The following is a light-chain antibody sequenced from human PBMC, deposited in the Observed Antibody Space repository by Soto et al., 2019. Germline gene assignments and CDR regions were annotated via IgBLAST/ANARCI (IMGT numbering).Light chain of an antibody. Sequence: EIVLTQSPATLSLSPGERATLSCRASQSVSSYLAWYQQKPGQAPRLLIYDASNRATGIPARFSGSGSGTDFTVTISSLGPEDFAVYYCQQRSNWPPWTFGQGTKVEIK. V-gene: IGKV3-11*01. CDR1: QSVSSY. J-gene: IGKJ1*01. CDR2: DAS. CDR3: QQRSNWPPWT.